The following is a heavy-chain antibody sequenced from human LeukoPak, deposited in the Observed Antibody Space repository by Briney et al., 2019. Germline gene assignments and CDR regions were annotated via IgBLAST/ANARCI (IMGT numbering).Heavy chain of an antibody. V-gene: IGHV4-4*02. CDR1: GGSISSSNW. D-gene: IGHD2-2*01. J-gene: IGHJ6*02. CDR3: ARYCSSTSCLPLGYYGMDV. Sequence: PSETLSLTCAVSGGSISSSNWWSWVRQPPGKGLEWIGEIYHSGSTNYNPSLKSRVTISVDKSKNQFSLKLSSVTAADTAVYYCARYCSSTSCLPLGYYGMDVWGQGATVTVSS. CDR2: IYHSGST.